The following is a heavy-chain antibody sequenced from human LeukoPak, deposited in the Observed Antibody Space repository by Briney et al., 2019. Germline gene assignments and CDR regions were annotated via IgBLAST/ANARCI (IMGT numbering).Heavy chain of an antibody. CDR1: GGSISSGGYY. J-gene: IGHJ3*02. CDR2: IYYSGST. Sequence: PSETLSLTCTVSGGSISSGGYYWSWIRQHPGKGLEWIGYIYYSGSTYYNPSLKSRVTISVDTSKNQFSLKLSSVTAADTAVHYCAREYCGGDCYSAGAFDIWGQGTMVTVSS. D-gene: IGHD2-21*02. V-gene: IGHV4-31*03. CDR3: AREYCGGDCYSAGAFDI.